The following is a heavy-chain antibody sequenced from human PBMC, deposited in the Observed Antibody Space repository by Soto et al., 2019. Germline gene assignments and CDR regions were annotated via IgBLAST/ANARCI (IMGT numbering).Heavy chain of an antibody. CDR3: ASSSLYGMDV. J-gene: IGHJ6*02. CDR2: INHSGST. Sequence: SETLSLTCAVYGGSFSDKYWSWIRQPPGKGLEWIGEINHSGSTNYNPSLKSRVTISVDTSKNQFSLKLSSVTAADTAVYYCASSSLYGMDVWGQGTTVTVSS. CDR1: GGSFSDKY. V-gene: IGHV4-34*01.